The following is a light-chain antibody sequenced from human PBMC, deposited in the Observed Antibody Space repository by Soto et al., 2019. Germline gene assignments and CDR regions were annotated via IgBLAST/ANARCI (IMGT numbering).Light chain of an antibody. CDR1: QSIYSN. CDR3: QQYEKWPPLT. Sequence: EIVMTQSPATLSVSPGERATLSCRASQSIYSNLAWYQQKLGQGPRLLIYGASTRATGIPARFSGSGSGTEFTLTISSLQSEDFAVYYCQQYEKWPPLTFGGGTKVEI. J-gene: IGKJ4*01. V-gene: IGKV3-15*01. CDR2: GAS.